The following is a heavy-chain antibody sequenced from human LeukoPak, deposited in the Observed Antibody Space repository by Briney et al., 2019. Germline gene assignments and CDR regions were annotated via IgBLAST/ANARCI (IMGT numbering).Heavy chain of an antibody. Sequence: GGSLRLSCAASGFTFSSFAMSWVRQAPGKGLEWVSAISGSGGSTYYADSVKGRFTISRDNSKNTLYLQMNSLRAEDTAVYYCASSDYFGSGRGGFPPSDHWGQGTLVTVSS. V-gene: IGHV3-23*01. CDR1: GFTFSSFA. CDR3: ASSDYFGSGRGGFPPSDH. D-gene: IGHD3-10*01. CDR2: ISGSGGST. J-gene: IGHJ4*02.